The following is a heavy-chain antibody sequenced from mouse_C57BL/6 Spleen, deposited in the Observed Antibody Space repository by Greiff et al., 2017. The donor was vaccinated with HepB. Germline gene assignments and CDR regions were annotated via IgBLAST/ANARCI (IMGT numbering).Heavy chain of an antibody. CDR1: GYAFSSSW. CDR3: ARSRLAWFAY. J-gene: IGHJ3*01. Sequence: LVESGPELVKPGASVKISCKASGYAFSSSWMNWVKQRPGKGLEWIGRIYPGDGDTNYNGKFKGKATLTADKSSSTAYMQLSSLTSEDSAVYFCARSRLAWFAYWGQGTLVTVSA. D-gene: IGHD4-1*01. CDR2: IYPGDGDT. V-gene: IGHV1-82*01.